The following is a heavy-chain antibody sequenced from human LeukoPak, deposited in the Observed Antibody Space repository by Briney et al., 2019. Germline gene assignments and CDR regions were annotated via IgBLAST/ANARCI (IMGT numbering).Heavy chain of an antibody. Sequence: ASVKVSCKASGYTFTSYDINWVRQATGQGLEWMGWMNPNSGNTGYAQKFQGRVTMTRNTSISTAYMELSSLRSEDTAVYYCARDTIPNSATGQAHFDYWGQGTLVTVSS. V-gene: IGHV1-8*01. J-gene: IGHJ4*02. CDR2: MNPNSGNT. CDR3: ARDTIPNSATGQAHFDY. CDR1: GYTFTSYD. D-gene: IGHD1-1*01.